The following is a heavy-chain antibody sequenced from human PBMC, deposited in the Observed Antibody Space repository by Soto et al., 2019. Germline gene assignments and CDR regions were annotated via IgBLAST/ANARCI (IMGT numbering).Heavy chain of an antibody. CDR1: GXGXXGYW. Sequence: GESLKISXKGSGXGXXGYWIGWVRXXXGXXXXWMGXIYPGDSDTRYSPSFQGQVTISADKSISTAYLQWSSLKASDTAMYYCARHEITKEMDVWGQGTTVTVSS. CDR3: ARHEITKEMDV. J-gene: IGHJ6*02. D-gene: IGHD2-8*01. CDR2: IYPGDSDT. V-gene: IGHV5-51*01.